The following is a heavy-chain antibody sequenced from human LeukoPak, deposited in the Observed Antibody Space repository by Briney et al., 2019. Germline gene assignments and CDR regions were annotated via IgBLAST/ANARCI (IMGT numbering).Heavy chain of an antibody. V-gene: IGHV3-30*18. Sequence: PGRSLRLSCAASGFTFSSYGMHWVRQAPGKGLEWVAVISYDGSNKYYADSVKGRFTISRDNSKNTLYLQMNSLRAEDTAVYYCAKDLVTMVRGVIITACYYYGMDVWGKGTTVTVSS. D-gene: IGHD3-10*01. CDR3: AKDLVTMVRGVIITACYYYGMDV. CDR2: ISYDGSNK. CDR1: GFTFSSYG. J-gene: IGHJ6*04.